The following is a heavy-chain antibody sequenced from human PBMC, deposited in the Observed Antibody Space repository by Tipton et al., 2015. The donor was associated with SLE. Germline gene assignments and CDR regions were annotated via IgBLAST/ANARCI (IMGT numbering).Heavy chain of an antibody. J-gene: IGHJ5*02. CDR1: GGSISSYY. D-gene: IGHD3-3*01. V-gene: IGHV4-59*01. CDR3: ARDVTIFGVAGNWFDP. Sequence: LRLSCTVSGGSISSYYWSWIRQPPGKGLEWIGYIYYSGSTNYNPSLKSRVTISVDTSKNQFSLKLSSVTAADTAVYYCARDVTIFGVAGNWFDPWGQGTLATVSS. CDR2: IYYSGST.